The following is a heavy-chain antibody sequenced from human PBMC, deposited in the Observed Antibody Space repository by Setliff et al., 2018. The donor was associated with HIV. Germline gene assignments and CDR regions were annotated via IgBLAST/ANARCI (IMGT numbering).Heavy chain of an antibody. Sequence: ASVKVSCKASGNIFTSYYLHWVRQAPEQGLEWMGVMNPSGSTTYAQKFQGRVTLTRDTSTTTVYMELSSLRSDDTAIYYCTRAGGGATDQAFDIWGQGTMVTVSS. CDR2: MNPSGST. CDR3: TRAGGGATDQAFDI. CDR1: GNIFTSYY. V-gene: IGHV1-46*01. J-gene: IGHJ3*02. D-gene: IGHD2-2*01.